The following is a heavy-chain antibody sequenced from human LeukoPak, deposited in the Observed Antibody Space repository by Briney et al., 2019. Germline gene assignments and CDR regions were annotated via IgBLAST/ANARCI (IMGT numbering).Heavy chain of an antibody. J-gene: IGHJ4*02. V-gene: IGHV4-61*02. CDR2: IYTSGTT. D-gene: IGHD3-22*01. CDR1: GASISSGDYY. Sequence: SETLSLTCTVSGASISSGDYYWNWIRQPAGKGLEWIGRIYTSGTTNYNPSLKSRVTISIDTSKTQFSLKLSSVTAADTAVYYCARLDDSSGYFHWGQGTLVTVSS. CDR3: ARLDDSSGYFH.